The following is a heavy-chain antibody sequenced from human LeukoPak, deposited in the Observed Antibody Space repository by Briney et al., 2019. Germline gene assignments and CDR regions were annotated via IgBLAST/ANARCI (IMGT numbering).Heavy chain of an antibody. J-gene: IGHJ4*02. CDR1: GFTFSTNA. Sequence: GGSLRLPCAASGFTFSTNAMHGVRQAPGKGREWVALICYDGGNKYYAESVKGRFSISRDNSKNTLYLQMISLRAEDMAVYYCARGYYDSSGYFHYYFDYWGQGTLVTVSS. CDR2: ICYDGGNK. D-gene: IGHD3-22*01. V-gene: IGHV3-33*01. CDR3: ARGYYDSSGYFHYYFDY.